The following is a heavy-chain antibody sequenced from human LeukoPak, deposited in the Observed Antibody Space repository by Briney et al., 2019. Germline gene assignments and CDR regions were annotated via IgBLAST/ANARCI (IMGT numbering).Heavy chain of an antibody. J-gene: IGHJ2*01. CDR3: AQQETVGDRCFDF. CDR1: GFSLITNGVS. V-gene: IGHV2-5*02. Sequence: ESGPTLVNPTQTLTLTCSFSGFSLITNGVSVGWIRQSPGEVLEWVALIYWDDDKRYNPSLRSRLTITKDTTRNQVVLTMTDMDPVDTATYFCAQQETVGDRCFDFWGRGTLVTVAS. CDR2: IYWDDDK. D-gene: IGHD3-16*01.